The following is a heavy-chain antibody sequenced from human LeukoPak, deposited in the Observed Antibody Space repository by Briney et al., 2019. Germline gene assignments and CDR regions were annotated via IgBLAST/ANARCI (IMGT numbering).Heavy chain of an antibody. V-gene: IGHV4-39*01. J-gene: IGHJ4*02. Sequence: GSLRLSCAASGFTVSSNYMSWVRQAPGKGLEWIGNIYYSGSTYYNPSLKSRVTISVDTSKNQFSLWLSSVTAADTAVYYCARLETYDSTLDYWGQGTLVTVSS. D-gene: IGHD3-22*01. CDR1: GFTVSSNY. CDR2: IYYSGST. CDR3: ARLETYDSTLDY.